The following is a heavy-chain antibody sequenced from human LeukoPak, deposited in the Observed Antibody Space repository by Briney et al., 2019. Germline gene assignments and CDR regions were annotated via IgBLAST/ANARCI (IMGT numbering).Heavy chain of an antibody. Sequence: GASVKVSCKASGYTFTSYGISWVRQAPGQGLEWMGWISAYNGNTNYAQKLQGRVTMTTDTFTSTAYMELRSLRSDDTAVYYCARDVRYYDSSPNWFDPWGQGTLVTVSS. CDR3: ARDVRYYDSSPNWFDP. D-gene: IGHD3-22*01. J-gene: IGHJ5*02. CDR1: GYTFTSYG. CDR2: ISAYNGNT. V-gene: IGHV1-18*01.